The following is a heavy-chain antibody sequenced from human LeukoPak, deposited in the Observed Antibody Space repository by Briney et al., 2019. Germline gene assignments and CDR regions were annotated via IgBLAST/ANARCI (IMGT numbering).Heavy chain of an antibody. Sequence: SETLSLTCTVSGGSIRSDYWSWIRQPPGKRLEWIGYIYYSGSTNYNPSLKSRVTISVDTSKNQFSLKLSSVTAADTAVYYCARDRGYSYGYFDYWGQGTLVTVSS. CDR1: GGSIRSDY. CDR3: ARDRGYSYGYFDY. J-gene: IGHJ4*02. CDR2: IYYSGST. V-gene: IGHV4-59*01. D-gene: IGHD5-18*01.